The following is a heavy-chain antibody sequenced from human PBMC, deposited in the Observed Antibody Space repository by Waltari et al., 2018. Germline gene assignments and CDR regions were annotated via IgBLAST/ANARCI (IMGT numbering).Heavy chain of an antibody. D-gene: IGHD3-16*01. Sequence: QVQLQESGPGLVRPSQTLSLPCTVPGGSITRGTYYWSWIRQHPGKGLEWIGYIYRSGSYFYNPSLKSRLTISVDTSKNQFSLKLRSVTAADTAVYYCARDRQGGAFDFWGQGTMVSVSS. CDR2: IYRSGSY. CDR3: ARDRQGGAFDF. CDR1: GGSITRGTYY. J-gene: IGHJ3*01. V-gene: IGHV4-31*03.